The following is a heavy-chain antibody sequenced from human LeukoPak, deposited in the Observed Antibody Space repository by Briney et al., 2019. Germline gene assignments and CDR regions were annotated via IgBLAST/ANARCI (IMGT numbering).Heavy chain of an antibody. V-gene: IGHV1-18*01. J-gene: IGHJ6*03. CDR2: ISAYNGNT. CDR3: ARDRAGPYYMDV. CDR1: GYTFTSYG. Sequence: ASVKVSCKASGYTFTSYGISWVRQAPGQGLEWMGWISAYNGNTNYAQKLQGRVTMTTDTSTSTAYMELRSLRPDDTAVYYCARDRAGPYYMDVWGKRTTVTVSS.